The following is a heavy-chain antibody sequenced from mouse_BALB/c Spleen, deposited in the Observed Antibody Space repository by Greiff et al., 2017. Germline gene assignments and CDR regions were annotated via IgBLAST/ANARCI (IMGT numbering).Heavy chain of an antibody. CDR1: GYAFSSYW. CDR2: IYPGDGDT. V-gene: IGHV1-80*01. J-gene: IGHJ2*01. Sequence: QVHVKQSGAELVRPGSSVKISCKASGYAFSSYWMNWVKQRPGQGLEWIGQIYPGDGDTNYNGKFKGKATLTADKSSSTAYMQLSSLTSEDSAVYFCARSRTMITFFDYWGQGTTLTVSS. D-gene: IGHD2-4*01. CDR3: ARSRTMITFFDY.